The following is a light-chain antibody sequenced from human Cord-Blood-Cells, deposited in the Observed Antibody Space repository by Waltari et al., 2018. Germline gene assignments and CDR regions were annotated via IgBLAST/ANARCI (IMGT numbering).Light chain of an antibody. V-gene: IGLV7-43*01. CDR2: STS. CDR1: TAAVTIGDY. CDR3: LLYYGGAYV. Sequence: TVLTQAPSLTVSPGGTVTLTCASSTAAVTIGDYPNWFQQKPRQAPRALLYSTSNKHPWTPARFSCSLLGGKAALTLSGVQPEDEAEYYCLLYYGGAYVFGTGTKVTVL. J-gene: IGLJ1*01.